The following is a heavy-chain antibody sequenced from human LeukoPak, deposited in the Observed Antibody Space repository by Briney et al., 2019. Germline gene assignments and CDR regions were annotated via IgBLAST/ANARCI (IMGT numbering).Heavy chain of an antibody. CDR3: ASGLVVPAAHYYYMDV. Sequence: ASVKVSCKASGGTFSSYAISWVRQAPGQGLEWMGGIIPIFGTANYAQKFQGRVTITTDESTSTAYMELSSLRSEDTAVYYCASGLVVPAAHYYYMDVWGKGTTVTVSS. J-gene: IGHJ6*03. V-gene: IGHV1-69*05. D-gene: IGHD2-2*01. CDR1: GGTFSSYA. CDR2: IIPIFGTA.